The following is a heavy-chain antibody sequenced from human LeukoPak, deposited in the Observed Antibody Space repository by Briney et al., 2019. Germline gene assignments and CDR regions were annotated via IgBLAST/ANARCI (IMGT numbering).Heavy chain of an antibody. J-gene: IGHJ4*02. CDR1: AFTFDNYG. Sequence: GGSLRLSCAASAFTFDNYGMHWVRQAPGKGLEWVAFIRYDGSNKYYADSVKGRFTISRDNSKNTLYLQMNSLRAEDMAVYYCAKDSHNYYDSTTVSGTTFDYWGQGTLVTVSS. D-gene: IGHD3-22*01. V-gene: IGHV3-30*02. CDR2: IRYDGSNK. CDR3: AKDSHNYYDSTTVSGTTFDY.